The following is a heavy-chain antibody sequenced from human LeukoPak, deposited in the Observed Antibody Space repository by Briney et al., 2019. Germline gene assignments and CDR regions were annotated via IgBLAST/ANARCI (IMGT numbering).Heavy chain of an antibody. CDR3: ARHDSSGYYLDY. J-gene: IGHJ4*02. CDR1: GFTFSSYA. CDR2: ISSSSSYI. D-gene: IGHD3-22*01. V-gene: IGHV3-21*04. Sequence: GSLRLSCAASGFTFSSYAMSWVRQAPGKGLEWVSSISSSSSYIYYADSVKGRFTISRDNAKNSLYLQMNSLRAEDTAVYCCARHDSSGYYLDYWGQGTLVTVSS.